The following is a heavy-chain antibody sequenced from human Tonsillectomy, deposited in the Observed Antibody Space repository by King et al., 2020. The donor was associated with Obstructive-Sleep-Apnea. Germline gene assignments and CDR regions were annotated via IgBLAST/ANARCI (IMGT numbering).Heavy chain of an antibody. V-gene: IGHV3-30-3*01. CDR2: ISYDGSSK. D-gene: IGHD3-16*01. J-gene: IGHJ4*02. CDR3: GHWGY. Sequence: VQLVESGGGVVQPGRSLRLSCAASGFTFSNYTMHWVRQAPGKGLEWWAVISYDGSSKYYADSVKGRFTISRDNSKNTLYFQMNSLRAEDTAVYYCGHWGYWGQGTLVTVSS. CDR1: GFTFSNYT.